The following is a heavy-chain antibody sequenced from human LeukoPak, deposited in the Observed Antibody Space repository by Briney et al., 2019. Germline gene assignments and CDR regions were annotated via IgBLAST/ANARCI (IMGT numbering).Heavy chain of an antibody. CDR3: AKDLRIQPNCFDY. D-gene: IGHD5-18*01. CDR2: ISYDGSNK. V-gene: IGHV3-30*18. Sequence: GGSLRLSCAASGFTFSSYGMHWVRQAPGKGLEWVAVISYDGSNKYYADSVKGRFTISRDYSKNTLYLQMNSLRAEDTAVYYCAKDLRIQPNCFDYWGQGTLVTVSS. J-gene: IGHJ4*02. CDR1: GFTFSSYG.